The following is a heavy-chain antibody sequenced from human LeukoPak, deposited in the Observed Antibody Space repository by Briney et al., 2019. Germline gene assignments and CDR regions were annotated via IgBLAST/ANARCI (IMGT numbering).Heavy chain of an antibody. CDR2: LSGTGTSA. CDR3: AEGQDTYGHPFDY. V-gene: IGHV3-23*01. J-gene: IGHJ4*02. CDR1: GFTFSPYA. Sequence: GGSLRLSCEASGFTFSPYAMTWVRQAPGKGLEWVSSLSGTGTSAYYADSVKGRFIISRDNSKNTLYLQMNSLRAEDTAVYYCAEGQDTYGHPFDYWGQGTLVTVSS. D-gene: IGHD5-18*01.